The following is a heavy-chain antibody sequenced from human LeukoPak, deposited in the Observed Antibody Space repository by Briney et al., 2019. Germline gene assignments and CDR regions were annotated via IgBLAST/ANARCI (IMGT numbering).Heavy chain of an antibody. Sequence: SVKVSCKSSGGSFSTYAVNWVRQAPGQGLKWMGRLIPVLGMSHYAPGFQGRVTLTADRSTNTAYMELDRLTSDDTAVYFCARDRGGGFDLAFFDHWGQGTLVTVSS. CDR3: ARDRGGGFDLAFFDH. J-gene: IGHJ4*02. CDR1: GGSFSTYA. D-gene: IGHD5-12*01. V-gene: IGHV1-69*04. CDR2: LIPVLGMS.